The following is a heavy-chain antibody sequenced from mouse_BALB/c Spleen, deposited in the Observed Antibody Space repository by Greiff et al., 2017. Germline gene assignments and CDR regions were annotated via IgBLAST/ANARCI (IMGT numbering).Heavy chain of an antibody. CDR1: GYSITSDYA. D-gene: IGHD2-14*01. J-gene: IGHJ4*01. CDR2: ISYSGST. CDR3: ASRYYRYDYAMDY. V-gene: IGHV3-2*02. Sequence: DVKLQESGPGLVKPSQSLSLTCTVTGYSITSDYAWNWIRQFPGNKLEWMGYISYSGSTSYNPSLKSRISITRDTSKNQFFLQLNSVTTEDTATYYCASRYYRYDYAMDYWGQGTSVTVSS.